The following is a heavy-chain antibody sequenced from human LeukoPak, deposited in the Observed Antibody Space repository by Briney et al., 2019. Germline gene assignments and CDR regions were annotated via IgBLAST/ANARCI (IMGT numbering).Heavy chain of an antibody. CDR2: ISYDGSNK. Sequence: GGSLRLSCAASAFTFSSYAMHWVRQAPGKGLEWVAVISYDGSNKYYADSVKGRFTISRDNSKNTLYLQMNSLRAEDTAVYYCARDPSQRWLRYFDYWGQGTLVTVSS. CDR3: ARDPSQRWLRYFDY. J-gene: IGHJ4*02. V-gene: IGHV3-30*04. D-gene: IGHD5-24*01. CDR1: AFTFSSYA.